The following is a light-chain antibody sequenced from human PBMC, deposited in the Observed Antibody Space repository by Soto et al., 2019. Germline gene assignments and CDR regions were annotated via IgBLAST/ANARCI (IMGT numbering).Light chain of an antibody. Sequence: DIVMTQSPLSMPVTPGEPASISCRSRQSLLRSNGKKYLDWYLQKQGQSPQLXXFLGSTRASGVPDRFRGSGSGTDGTMKISRVEAEDVGVYDCMQALQTPWTFGQGTKVDIK. V-gene: IGKV2-28*01. CDR1: QSLLRSNGKKY. CDR3: MQALQTPWT. CDR2: LGS. J-gene: IGKJ1*01.